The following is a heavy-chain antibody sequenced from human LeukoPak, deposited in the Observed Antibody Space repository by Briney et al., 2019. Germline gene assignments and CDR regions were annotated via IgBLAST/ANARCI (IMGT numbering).Heavy chain of an antibody. CDR1: GFTFSSSW. D-gene: IGHD4-17*01. J-gene: IGHJ4*02. CDR3: ARDQGGALDY. CDR2: MNQDRSAK. Sequence: GGSLRLSCAASGFTFSSSWMAWVRQAPGKGPEWVANMNQDRSAKHYLDSVKGRFTISRDNAKNSLYLQMNSLRVEDTAVYFCARDQGGALDYWGQGTLVTVSS. V-gene: IGHV3-7*01.